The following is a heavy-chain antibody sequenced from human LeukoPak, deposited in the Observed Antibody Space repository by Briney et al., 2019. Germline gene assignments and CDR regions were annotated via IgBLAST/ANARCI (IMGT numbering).Heavy chain of an antibody. V-gene: IGHV3-30*02. D-gene: IGHD6-19*01. J-gene: IGHJ4*02. CDR3: ARDFARWLAFDY. Sequence: GGSLRLSCAASGFTFSSYGMHWVRQAPGKGLEWVAFIRYDGSNKYYADSVKGRFTISRDNSKNTLYLQMNSLRAEDTALYYCARDFARWLAFDYWGQGSLVTVSS. CDR2: IRYDGSNK. CDR1: GFTFSSYG.